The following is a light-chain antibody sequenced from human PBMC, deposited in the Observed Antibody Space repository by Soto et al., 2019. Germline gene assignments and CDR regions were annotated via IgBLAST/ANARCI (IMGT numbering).Light chain of an antibody. Sequence: DIVMTQSPLSLPVTPGEPASISWRSSQSLLHSNGYNYLDWYLQKPGQSPHLLIYLGSNRSSGVPDRFSGGGSGTDFTLKISRVEAEDVGVYYCMQALQTPTFGQGTKVEIK. V-gene: IGKV2-28*01. J-gene: IGKJ1*01. CDR3: MQALQTPT. CDR1: QSLLHSNGYNY. CDR2: LGS.